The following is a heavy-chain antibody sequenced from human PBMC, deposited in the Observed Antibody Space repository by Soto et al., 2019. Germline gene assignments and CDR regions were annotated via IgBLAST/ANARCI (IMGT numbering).Heavy chain of an antibody. D-gene: IGHD3-3*01. V-gene: IGHV3-15*01. Sequence: EVQLVESGGGLVKPGGSLRLFCAASGFTFSNAWMSWVRQAPGKGLEWVGRIKSKTDGGTTDYAAPVKGRFTISRDDSKNTLYLQMNSLKTEDTAVYYCTILDFWSGYPHYYYYYYMDVWGKGTTVTVSS. CDR3: TILDFWSGYPHYYYYYYMDV. J-gene: IGHJ6*03. CDR2: IKSKTDGGTT. CDR1: GFTFSNAW.